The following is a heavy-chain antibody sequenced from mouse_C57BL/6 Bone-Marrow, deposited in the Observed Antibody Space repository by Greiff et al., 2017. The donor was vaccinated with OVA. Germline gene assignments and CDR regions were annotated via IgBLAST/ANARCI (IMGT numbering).Heavy chain of an antibody. CDR3: ARDYYGSSFAY. J-gene: IGHJ3*01. D-gene: IGHD1-1*01. CDR1: GYTFTSYD. Sequence: KQSGPELVKPGASVKLSCKASGYTFTSYDINWVKQRPGQGLEWIGWIYPRDGSTKYNEKFKGKATLTVDTSSSTAYMELHSLTSEDSAVYFCARDYYGSSFAYWGQGTLVTVSA. CDR2: IYPRDGST. V-gene: IGHV1-85*01.